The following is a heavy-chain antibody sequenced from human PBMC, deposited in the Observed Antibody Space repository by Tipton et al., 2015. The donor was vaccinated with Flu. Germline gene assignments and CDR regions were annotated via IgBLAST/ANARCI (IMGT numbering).Heavy chain of an antibody. CDR2: IIPVLGVA. J-gene: IGHJ4*02. CDR3: TKTEGSTGWYYFDY. V-gene: IGHV1-69*09. Sequence: QLVQSGAEVKKPGSSVKASCKASGDRFTSYSISWVRQAPGQGLEWVGRIIPVLGVAIYAQNFQGRVSITADKSTSTAYMELSSLRSEDTAVYYCTKTEGSTGWYYFDYWGQGTLVTVSS. CDR1: GDRFTSYS. D-gene: IGHD6-19*01.